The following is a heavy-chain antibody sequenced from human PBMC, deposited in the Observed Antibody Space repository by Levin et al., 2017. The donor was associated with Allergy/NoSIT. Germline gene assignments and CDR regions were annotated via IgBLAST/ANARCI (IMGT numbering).Heavy chain of an antibody. CDR2: ISGSGGST. V-gene: IGHV3-23*01. CDR3: AKNPGVTISRWQRDIGNWFDP. D-gene: IGHD3-9*01. Sequence: GGSLRLSCAASGFTFSSYAMSWVRQAPGKGLEWVSAISGSGGSTYYADSVKGRFTISRDNSKNTLYLQMNSLRAEDTAVYSCAKNPGVTISRWQRDIGNWFDPWGQGTVVTVSS. J-gene: IGHJ5*02. CDR1: GFTFSSYA.